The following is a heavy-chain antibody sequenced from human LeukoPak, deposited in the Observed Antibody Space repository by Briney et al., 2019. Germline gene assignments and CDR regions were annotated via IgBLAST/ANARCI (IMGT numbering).Heavy chain of an antibody. V-gene: IGHV1-46*01. CDR1: GYTFTNNF. CDR2: INPSGDNT. J-gene: IGHJ5*02. D-gene: IGHD5-12*01. CDR3: GRANSVGDSAWWFDP. Sequence: EASVKVSCKASGYTFTNNFMHWVRQAPGQGLEWMGIINPSGDNTWYAQKFQGRVTMTRDMATSTDYMEVSSLRSEDTAVYYCGRANSVGDSAWWFDPWGQGTLVTVSS.